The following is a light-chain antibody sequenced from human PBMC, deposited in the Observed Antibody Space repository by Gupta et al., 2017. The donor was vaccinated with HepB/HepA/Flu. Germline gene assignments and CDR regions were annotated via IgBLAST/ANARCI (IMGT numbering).Light chain of an antibody. Sequence: IVLTQSPDFQSVTPKEKVTITCRASQNIGSSLHWYQQKPDQSPKLLIKYSSQSSSGVPSRFSGSGSGTDFTLTINGLEAEDVAAYYCYQSRSLPRTFGQGTKVEIK. CDR3: YQSRSLPRT. V-gene: IGKV6D-21*02. J-gene: IGKJ1*01. CDR1: QNIGSS. CDR2: YSS.